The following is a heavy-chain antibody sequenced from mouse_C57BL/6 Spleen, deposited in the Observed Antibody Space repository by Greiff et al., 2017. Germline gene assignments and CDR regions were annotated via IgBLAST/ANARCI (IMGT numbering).Heavy chain of an antibody. D-gene: IGHD3-2*02. V-gene: IGHV5-17*01. CDR2: ISSGSSTI. CDR3: ARLYSSGTMDY. J-gene: IGHJ4*01. Sequence: EVKLVESGGGLVKPGGSLKLSCAASGFTFSDYGMHWVRQAPEKGLEWVAYISSGSSTIYYADTVKGRFTISSDNAKNTLFLQMTSLRSEDTAMYYCARLYSSGTMDYWGQGTSVTVSS. CDR1: GFTFSDYG.